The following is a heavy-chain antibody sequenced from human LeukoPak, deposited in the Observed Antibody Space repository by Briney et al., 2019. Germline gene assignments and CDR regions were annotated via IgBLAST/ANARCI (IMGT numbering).Heavy chain of an antibody. CDR3: SAHGGNGYFDY. J-gene: IGHJ4*02. CDR2: IIPILGIA. D-gene: IGHD4-23*01. CDR1: GGTFSSYA. V-gene: IGHV1-69*04. Sequence: GASVKVSCKASGGTFSSYAISWVRQAPGQGLEWMGRIIPILGIANYAQKFQGRVTITADKSTSTAYMELSSLRSEDTAVYYCSAHGGNGYFDYWGQGTLVTVSS.